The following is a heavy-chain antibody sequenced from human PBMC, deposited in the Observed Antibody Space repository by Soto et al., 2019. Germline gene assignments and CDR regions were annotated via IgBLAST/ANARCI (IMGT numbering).Heavy chain of an antibody. J-gene: IGHJ4*02. V-gene: IGHV3-48*01. CDR1: GFTFSSYS. CDR2: ISSSSTI. CDR3: AGDYDILTGYGS. Sequence: GGSLRLSCAASGFTFSSYSMNWVRQAPGKGLEWVSYISSSSTIYYADSVKGRFTISRDNAKNSLYLQMNSLRAEDTAVYYCAGDYDILTGYGSWGQGT. D-gene: IGHD3-9*01.